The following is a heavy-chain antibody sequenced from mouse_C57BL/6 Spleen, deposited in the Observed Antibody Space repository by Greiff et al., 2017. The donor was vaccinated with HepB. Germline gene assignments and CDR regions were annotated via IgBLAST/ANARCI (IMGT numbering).Heavy chain of an antibody. Sequence: QVQLQQPGAELVRPGSSVKLSCKASGYTFTSYWMDWVKQRPGQGLEWIGNIYPSDSETHYNQKFKDKATLTVDKSSSTAYMQLSSLTSEDSAVCYSARPLTGYFDVWGTGTTVTVSS. CDR3: ARPLTGYFDV. J-gene: IGHJ1*03. CDR1: GYTFTSYW. CDR2: IYPSDSET. V-gene: IGHV1-61*01.